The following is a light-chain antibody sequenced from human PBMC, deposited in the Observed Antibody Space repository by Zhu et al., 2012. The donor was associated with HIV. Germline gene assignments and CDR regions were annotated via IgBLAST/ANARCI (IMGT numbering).Light chain of an antibody. CDR1: QSISSSF. CDR3: QQYGSSPHT. V-gene: IGKV3-20*01. Sequence: EIVLTQSPGTLSLSPGVRATLSCRASQSISSSFLAWYQQKPGQTPRLLIYGASSRATGIPDRFSGSGSGTDFTLTISGDWSLKILQYYCQQYGSSPHTFGGGTKVEIK. J-gene: IGKJ4*01. CDR2: GAS.